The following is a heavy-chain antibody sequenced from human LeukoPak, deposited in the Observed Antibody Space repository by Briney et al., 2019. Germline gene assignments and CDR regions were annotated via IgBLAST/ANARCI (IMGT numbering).Heavy chain of an antibody. V-gene: IGHV4-30-2*01. CDR2: IYHSGST. J-gene: IGHJ3*02. CDR3: ARQRTVSTTRGFDI. D-gene: IGHD5/OR15-5a*01. CDR1: GDSIKNGSYT. Sequence: SHTLSLTCAFSGDSIKNGSYTWSWILQPPGKGLEWIGDIYHSGSTNYNPFLKSRVTLSLHMSKNQFSLNLSYVTAADTAVYWCARQRTVSTTRGFDIWGQGTMVSVSS.